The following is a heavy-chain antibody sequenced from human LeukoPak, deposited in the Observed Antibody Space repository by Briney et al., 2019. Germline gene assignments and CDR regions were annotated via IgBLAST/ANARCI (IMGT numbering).Heavy chain of an antibody. CDR2: ISAYNGNT. J-gene: IGHJ4*02. D-gene: IGHD3-3*01. CDR3: ARASINTIFGVVIEDY. V-gene: IGHV1-18*01. CDR1: GYTFTSYG. Sequence: GASVKVSCKASGYTFTSYGISWVRQAPGQGLEWMGWISAYNGNTNYAQKLQGRVTMTTDTSTSTAYMELRSLRSDDTAVYYCARASINTIFGVVIEDYWGQGTLVTVSS.